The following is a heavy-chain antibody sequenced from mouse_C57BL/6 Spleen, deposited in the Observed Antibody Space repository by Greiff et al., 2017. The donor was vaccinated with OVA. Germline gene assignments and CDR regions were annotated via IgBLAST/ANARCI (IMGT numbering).Heavy chain of an antibody. J-gene: IGHJ2*01. CDR3: ARVGGIGYDDGEAFDY. V-gene: IGHV1-85*01. Sequence: LQESGPELVKPGASVKLSCKASGYTFTSYDINWVKQRPGQGLEWIGWIYPRDGSTKYNEKFKGKATLTVDTSSSTAYMELHSLTSEDSAVYFCARVGGIGYDDGEAFDYGGQGTTLTVSS. CDR1: GYTFTSYD. CDR2: IYPRDGST. D-gene: IGHD2-2*01.